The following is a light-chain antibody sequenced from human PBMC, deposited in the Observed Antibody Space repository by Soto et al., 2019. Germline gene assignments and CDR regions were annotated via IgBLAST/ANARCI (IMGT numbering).Light chain of an antibody. V-gene: IGKV3-20*01. CDR2: GAC. CDR3: QQDGSSPIT. J-gene: IGKJ5*01. Sequence: EIVLTQSPATLSVSLGERATLSCMASQSLRSSLAWYQQQPCQAPRLLIYGACSRATGIPDRFSGSGCGTDFPITISILEPEDFAVYYCQQDGSSPITFGQGTRLEIK. CDR1: QSLRSS.